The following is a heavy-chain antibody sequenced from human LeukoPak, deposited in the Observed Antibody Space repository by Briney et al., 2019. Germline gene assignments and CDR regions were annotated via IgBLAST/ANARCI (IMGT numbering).Heavy chain of an antibody. D-gene: IGHD2-15*01. J-gene: IGHJ4*02. V-gene: IGHV3-74*01. CDR2: ITSDGSST. CDR3: ARRYCSGGACYVDY. Sequence: GGSLRLSCVASGLTFSSYAMSWVRQAPGKGLVWVSRITSDGSSTNYADSVKGRFTISRDNAKSTLYLQMNSLRAEDTAVYYCARRYCSGGACYVDYWGQGTLVTVSS. CDR1: GLTFSSYA.